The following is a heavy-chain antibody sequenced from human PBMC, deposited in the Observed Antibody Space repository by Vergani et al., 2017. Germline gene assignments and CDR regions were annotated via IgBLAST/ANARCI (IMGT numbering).Heavy chain of an antibody. D-gene: IGHD6-13*01. CDR2: IRYDGSNP. CDR1: GYTFGHFD. Sequence: QEQLLQSGGGVVQPGGSLRFPCIGSGYTFGHFDMHWVRQAPGKGLAWVAFIRYDGSNPQYIDSVKGRFTISRDNSKDTLFLQMNGLRPEDTGTYFCAKKGGSLYYYGVDVWGQGTTITVSS. CDR3: AKKGGSLYYYGVDV. J-gene: IGHJ6*02. V-gene: IGHV3-30*02.